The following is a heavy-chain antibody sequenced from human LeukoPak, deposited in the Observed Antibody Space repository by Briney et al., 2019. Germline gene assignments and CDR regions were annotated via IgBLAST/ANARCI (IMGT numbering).Heavy chain of an antibody. V-gene: IGHV3-21*01. CDR2: ISSSSSYI. D-gene: IGHD2-2*02. J-gene: IGHJ4*02. CDR3: ARVSCSSTSCYTPDY. Sequence: PGGSLRLSSAASGFTFSSYSMTWVRQAPGKGLEWVSSISSSSSYIYYADSVKGRFTISRDNAKNSLYLQMNSLRAEDTAVYYCARVSCSSTSCYTPDYWGQGTLVTVSS. CDR1: GFTFSSYS.